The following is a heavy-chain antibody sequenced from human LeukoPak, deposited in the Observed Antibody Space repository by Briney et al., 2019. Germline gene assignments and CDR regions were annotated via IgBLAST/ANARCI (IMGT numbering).Heavy chain of an antibody. CDR1: GGSFSGYY. CDR2: INHSGST. D-gene: IGHD6-19*01. Sequence: KSSETLSLTCAVYGGSFSGYYWSWIRQPPGKGLEWIGEINHSGSTNYNPSLKSRVTISVDTSKNQFSLKLSSVTAADTAVYYCARWVPRSGWYNWFDPWGQGTLVTVSS. J-gene: IGHJ5*02. CDR3: ARWVPRSGWYNWFDP. V-gene: IGHV4-34*01.